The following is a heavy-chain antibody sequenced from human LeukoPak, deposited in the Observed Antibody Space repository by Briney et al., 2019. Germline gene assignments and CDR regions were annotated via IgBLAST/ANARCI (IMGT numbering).Heavy chain of an antibody. CDR2: INSDGSST. CDR3: ATGYSYGYFPFDY. D-gene: IGHD5-18*01. CDR1: GFTFSSYW. J-gene: IGHJ4*02. Sequence: GGSLRLSCAASGFTFSSYWMHWVRQAPGKGLVWVSRINSDGSSTSYADSVKGRFTISRDNAKNTLYLQMNSLRAEDTAVYYCATGYSYGYFPFDYWGQGTLVTVSS. V-gene: IGHV3-74*01.